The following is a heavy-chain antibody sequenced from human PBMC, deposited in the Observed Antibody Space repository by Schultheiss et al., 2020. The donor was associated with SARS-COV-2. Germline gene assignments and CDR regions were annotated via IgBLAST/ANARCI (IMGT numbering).Heavy chain of an antibody. CDR3: ARGYDSSGPTGYYFDY. Sequence: SQTLSLTCTVSGYSISSGYYWGWIRQPPGKGLEWIGYIYYSGSTNYNPSLKSRVTISVDTSKNQFSLKLSSVTAADTAVYYCARGYDSSGPTGYYFDYWGQGTLVTVAS. CDR2: IYYSGST. J-gene: IGHJ4*02. CDR1: GYSISSGYY. D-gene: IGHD3-22*01. V-gene: IGHV4-61*05.